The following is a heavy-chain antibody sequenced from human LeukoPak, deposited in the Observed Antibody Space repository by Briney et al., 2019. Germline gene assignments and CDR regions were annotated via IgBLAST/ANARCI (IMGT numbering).Heavy chain of an antibody. CDR3: ARDRIAAAGPGGFDY. Sequence: GASVKVSCKASGGTFSSYAISWVRQAPGQGLEWMGWMNPNSGNTGYAQKFQGRVTITRNTSISTAYMELSSLRSEDTAVYYCARDRIAAAGPGGFDYWGQGTLVTVSS. CDR1: GGTFSSYA. J-gene: IGHJ4*02. V-gene: IGHV1-8*03. CDR2: MNPNSGNT. D-gene: IGHD6-13*01.